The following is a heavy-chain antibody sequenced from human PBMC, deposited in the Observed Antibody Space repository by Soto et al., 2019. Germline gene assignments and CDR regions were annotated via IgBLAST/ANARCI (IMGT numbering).Heavy chain of an antibody. J-gene: IGHJ4*02. CDR3: ARQLKDGGHPDFFDY. D-gene: IGHD6-25*01. Sequence: QLQLQESGPGLVKPSETLSLTCTVSGGSISSSGYLWGWIRQPPGEGLEWIGSIYYSGSTYYNPSLKSRVTISVDTSKNQFSLKLSSVTAADTAVYYCARQLKDGGHPDFFDYWGQGPLVTVSS. CDR1: GGSISSSGYL. CDR2: IYYSGST. V-gene: IGHV4-39*01.